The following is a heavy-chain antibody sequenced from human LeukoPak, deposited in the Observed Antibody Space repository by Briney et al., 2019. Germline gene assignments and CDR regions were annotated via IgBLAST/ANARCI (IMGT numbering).Heavy chain of an antibody. CDR1: GYTFTGYY. CDR2: INPSSGGT. V-gene: IGHV1-2*02. D-gene: IGHD2/OR15-2a*01. J-gene: IGHJ4*02. CDR3: ASFYAPDRGIESQNLVTVY. Sequence: SVTVSCKASGYTFTGYYMHWVRPAPGQGLEWMGWINPSSGGTEYAQKFQGRLTLTRDTSISTAYMELSRLRSDDTAVYYRASFYAPDRGIESQNLVTVYCGQRALVSASS.